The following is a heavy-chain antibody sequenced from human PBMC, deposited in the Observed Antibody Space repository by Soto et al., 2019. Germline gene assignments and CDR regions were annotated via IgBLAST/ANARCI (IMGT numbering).Heavy chain of an antibody. J-gene: IGHJ4*02. D-gene: IGHD3-3*01. Sequence: SETLSLTCSVSGGSISSSGYSWNWIRQPPGKGLEWIGSFYYRERTYYNPSLKGRVTISVDTSKNQFSLKLNSVTAADTAVYYCARLHYDFWSGSGAFDYWGQGTLVTVSS. CDR1: GGSISSSGYS. V-gene: IGHV4-39*01. CDR2: FYYRERT. CDR3: ARLHYDFWSGSGAFDY.